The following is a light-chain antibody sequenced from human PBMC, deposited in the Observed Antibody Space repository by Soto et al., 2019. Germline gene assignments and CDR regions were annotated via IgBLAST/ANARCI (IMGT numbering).Light chain of an antibody. CDR2: DVS. Sequence: QSVLTQPRSVSGSPGQSVTISCTGTSSDVGGYNYVSWYQQHPGKAPKLMIYDVSKRPSGVPDRFSGSKSGNTASLTISGLQAEDEADYYRCSYAGSFRVFGTGTKVTVL. V-gene: IGLV2-11*01. CDR1: SSDVGGYNY. CDR3: CSYAGSFRV. J-gene: IGLJ1*01.